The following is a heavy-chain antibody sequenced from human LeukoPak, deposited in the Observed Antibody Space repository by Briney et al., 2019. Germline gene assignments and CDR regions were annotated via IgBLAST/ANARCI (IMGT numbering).Heavy chain of an antibody. J-gene: IGHJ6*02. CDR1: GYTFTSYY. CDR2: INPSGGST. Sequence: GASVKVSCKASGYTFTSYYMHWVRQAPGQGLEWMGIINPSGGSTSYAQKFQGRVTITADKSTSTAYMELSSLGSEDTAVYYCARVPASRLSTNYYYGMDVWGQGTTVTVFS. CDR3: ARVPASRLSTNYYYGMDV. D-gene: IGHD4/OR15-4a*01. V-gene: IGHV1-46*01.